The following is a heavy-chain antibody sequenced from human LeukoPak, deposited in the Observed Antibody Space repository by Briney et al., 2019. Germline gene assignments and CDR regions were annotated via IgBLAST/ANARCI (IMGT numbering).Heavy chain of an antibody. V-gene: IGHV3-30*03. D-gene: IGHD1-26*01. CDR3: AAGLKELGY. CDR1: GFTFSSYG. CDR2: ISYDGSNK. Sequence: PGRSLRLSCAASGFTFSSYGMHWVRQAPGKGLEWVAVISYDGSNKYYADSVKGRFTISRDNPKNTLYLQMNSLRAEDTAVYYCAAGLKELGYWGQGTLVTVSS. J-gene: IGHJ4*02.